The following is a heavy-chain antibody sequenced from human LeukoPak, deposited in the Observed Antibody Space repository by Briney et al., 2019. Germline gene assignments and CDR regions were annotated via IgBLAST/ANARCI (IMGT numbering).Heavy chain of an antibody. CDR3: ARARGWYSHFDY. J-gene: IGHJ4*02. CDR1: GFTFGDYA. V-gene: IGHV3-30*04. CDR2: ISYDGSNK. Sequence: GGSLRLSCAVSGFTFGDYAMSWVRQAPGKGLEWVAVISYDGSNKYYADSVKGRFTISRDNSKNALYLQMNSLRAEDTAVYYCARARGWYSHFDYWGQGTLVTVSS. D-gene: IGHD6-19*01.